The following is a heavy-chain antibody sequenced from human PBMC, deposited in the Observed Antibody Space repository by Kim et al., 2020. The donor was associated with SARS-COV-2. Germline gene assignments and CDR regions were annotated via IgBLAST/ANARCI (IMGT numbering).Heavy chain of an antibody. CDR3: VRIWDASLD. J-gene: IGHJ4*02. D-gene: IGHD3-16*01. V-gene: IGHV3-30*04. CDR2: ISYDGENR. Sequence: GGSLRLSCAVSGFTFSSYGLHWVRQAPGKGLEWVALISYDGENRYYADSVKGRFTISRDNSKNTLYLQVNSLRVEDTAMYYCVRIWDASLDWGQGTLVT. CDR1: GFTFSSYG.